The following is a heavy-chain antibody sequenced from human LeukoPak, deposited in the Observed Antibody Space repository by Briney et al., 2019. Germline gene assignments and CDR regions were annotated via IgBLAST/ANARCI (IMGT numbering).Heavy chain of an antibody. D-gene: IGHD2-15*01. CDR1: GFXFSDYY. Sequence: GGSLRLSCAASGFXFSDYYISWIRQAPGKGLEWVSYISTSSSYANYADSVKGRFTISRDNAKNSVYLQMNSLRAEDTAVYYCARAGYCSGGSCYNFDYWGQGTLVTVSS. CDR2: ISTSSSYA. V-gene: IGHV3-11*03. CDR3: ARAGYCSGGSCYNFDY. J-gene: IGHJ4*02.